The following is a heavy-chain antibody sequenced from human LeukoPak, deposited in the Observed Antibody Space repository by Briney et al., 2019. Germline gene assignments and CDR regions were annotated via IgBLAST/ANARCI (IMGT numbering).Heavy chain of an antibody. CDR1: GFTFSTYG. Sequence: GGSLRLSCAASGFTFSTYGMNWVRQAPGKGLEWVANINRDGSKRYYVDSVKGRFTISRDDAKSSLYLQMNSLRAEDTAVYYCARRNAMDVWGQGTTVIVFS. J-gene: IGHJ6*02. CDR2: INRDGSKR. V-gene: IGHV3-7*03. CDR3: ARRNAMDV.